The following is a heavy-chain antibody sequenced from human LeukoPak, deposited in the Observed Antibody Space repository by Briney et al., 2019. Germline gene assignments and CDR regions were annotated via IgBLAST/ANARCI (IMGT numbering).Heavy chain of an antibody. CDR3: AILYYDSRDDAFDI. J-gene: IGHJ3*02. Sequence: ASVKVSCKASGYTFTSYAMNWVRQAPGQGLEWMGWTNTNTGNPTYAQGFTGRFVFSLDTSVSTAYLQISSLKAEDTAVYYCAILYYDSRDDAFDIWGQGTMVTVSS. V-gene: IGHV7-4-1*02. D-gene: IGHD3-22*01. CDR1: GYTFTSYA. CDR2: TNTNTGNP.